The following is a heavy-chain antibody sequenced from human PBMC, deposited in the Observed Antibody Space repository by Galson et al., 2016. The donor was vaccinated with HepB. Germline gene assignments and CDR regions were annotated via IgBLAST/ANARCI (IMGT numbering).Heavy chain of an antibody. V-gene: IGHV3-21*01. Sequence: SLRLSCAASGFTFSSYSMYWVRQAPGKGLEWVSSIGSSSTYIYYADSVKGRLTISRDNAKNSLFLQMNSLRAEDTAVYYCARDARPLPSVWFPTGFPVDPWGQGTLVTVSS. CDR1: GFTFSSYS. CDR2: IGSSSTYI. CDR3: ARDARPLPSVWFPTGFPVDP. J-gene: IGHJ4*02. D-gene: IGHD6-19*01.